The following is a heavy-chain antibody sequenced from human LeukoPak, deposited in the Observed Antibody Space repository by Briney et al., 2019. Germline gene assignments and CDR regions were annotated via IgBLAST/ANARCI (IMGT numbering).Heavy chain of an antibody. Sequence: SETLSLTCAVYGGSFSGYYWSWIRQPPGKGLEWIGEINHSGSTNYNPSLKSRVAISVDTSKNQFSLKLSSVTAADTAVYYCAGGGMVFDIWGQGTMVTVSS. CDR1: GGSFSGYY. V-gene: IGHV4-34*01. J-gene: IGHJ3*02. CDR3: AGGGMVFDI. CDR2: INHSGST. D-gene: IGHD3-10*01.